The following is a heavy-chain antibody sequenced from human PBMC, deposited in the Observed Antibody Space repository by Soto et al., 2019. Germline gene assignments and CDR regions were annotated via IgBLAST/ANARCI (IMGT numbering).Heavy chain of an antibody. V-gene: IGHV3-53*01. CDR3: ATRAGGGGY. Sequence: EVQLVESGGGLIQPGGSLRLSCAVSGFTVSNNYMSWVRQAPGKGLEGVSVIYSGGYTAYGDSVKGRFTISRDNSKNTQSLKRNGLRAADPAVSYCATRAGGGGYWGQGTLVTVSS. D-gene: IGHD3-10*01. CDR1: GFTVSNNY. J-gene: IGHJ4*02. CDR2: IYSGGYT.